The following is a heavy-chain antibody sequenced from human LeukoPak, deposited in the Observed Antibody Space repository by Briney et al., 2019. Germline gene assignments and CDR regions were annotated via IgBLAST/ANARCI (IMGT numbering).Heavy chain of an antibody. Sequence: SQTLSLTCTVSGGSISSGDDYWRWIRQYPGKGLEWIGYIYYSGSTYYNPSPKSRVAISVDTTKNQFSLKLSSVTAADTAVYYCARGPYSYGSGSYSWFDPWGQGTLVTVSS. CDR3: ARGPYSYGSGSYSWFDP. CDR1: GGSISSGDDY. D-gene: IGHD3-10*01. V-gene: IGHV4-31*03. J-gene: IGHJ5*02. CDR2: IYYSGST.